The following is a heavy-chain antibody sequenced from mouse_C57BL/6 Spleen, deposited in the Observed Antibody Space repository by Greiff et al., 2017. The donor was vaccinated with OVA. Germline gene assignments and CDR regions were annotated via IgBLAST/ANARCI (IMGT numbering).Heavy chain of an antibody. J-gene: IGHJ4*01. CDR2: IYPGDGAT. V-gene: IGHV1-82*01. D-gene: IGHD4-1*01. CDR3: ARKRVTGRDYAMDY. Sequence: VQRVESGPELVKPGASVKIFCKASGYAFSSSWMNWVKQRPGKGLEWIGRIYPGDGATNYNGKFKGKATLTADKSSSTAYMQLSSLTSEDSAVYVCARKRVTGRDYAMDYWGQGTSVTVSS. CDR1: GYAFSSSW.